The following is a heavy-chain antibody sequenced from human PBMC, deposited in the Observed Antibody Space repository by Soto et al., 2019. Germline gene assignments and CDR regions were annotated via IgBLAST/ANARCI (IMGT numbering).Heavy chain of an antibody. J-gene: IGHJ6*02. Sequence: QVQLVQSGAEVKKPGSSVKVSCKASGGTFSSYAISWVRQAPGQGLEWMGGIIPIFGTANYAQKFQGRVMITADESTSTAYMELSSLRSEDTAVYYCARVLGDYDILTGYYPIYYYYGMDVWGQGTTVTVSS. D-gene: IGHD3-9*01. CDR1: GGTFSSYA. CDR3: ARVLGDYDILTGYYPIYYYYGMDV. CDR2: IIPIFGTA. V-gene: IGHV1-69*01.